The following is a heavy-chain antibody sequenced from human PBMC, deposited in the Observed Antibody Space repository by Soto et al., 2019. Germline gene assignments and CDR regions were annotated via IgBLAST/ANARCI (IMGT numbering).Heavy chain of an antibody. CDR3: ARAVYSSSWYRYFDL. V-gene: IGHV4-31*03. D-gene: IGHD6-13*01. Sequence: PSETLSLTCTVSGGSISSGGYYWSWIRQHPGKGLEWIGYIYYSGSTYYNPSLKSRVTISVDTSKNQFSLKLSSVTAADTAVYYCARAVYSSSWYRYFDLWGRGTLVTVSS. CDR1: GGSISSGGYY. CDR2: IYYSGST. J-gene: IGHJ2*01.